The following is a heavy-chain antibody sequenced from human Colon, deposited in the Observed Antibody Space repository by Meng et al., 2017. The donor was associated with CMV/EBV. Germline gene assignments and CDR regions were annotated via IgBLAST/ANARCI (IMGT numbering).Heavy chain of an antibody. CDR1: GFSFGDFE. CDR2: ISSSGNTV. CDR3: ARDISLWFGELTKYGLDV. Sequence: GESLKISCAASGFSFGDFEINWVRQAPGKGLEWLAYISSSGNTVYSADSVKGRFTFSRDNARNSVYVQMNSLRAEDTAVYYCARDISLWFGELTKYGLDVWGQGTTVTVSS. V-gene: IGHV3-48*03. D-gene: IGHD3-10*01. J-gene: IGHJ6*02.